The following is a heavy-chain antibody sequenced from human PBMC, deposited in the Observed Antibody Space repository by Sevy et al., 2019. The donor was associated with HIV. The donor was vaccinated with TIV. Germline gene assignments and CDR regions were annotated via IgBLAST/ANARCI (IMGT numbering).Heavy chain of an antibody. V-gene: IGHV3-30*18. J-gene: IGHJ4*02. CDR2: ISYDGGNK. D-gene: IGHD3-10*01. CDR1: GFTFSSYG. CDR3: AKDLYYYGSGSYFFDY. Sequence: GGSLRLSCAASGFTFSSYGMHWVRQAPGKGLEWVAVISYDGGNKYYADSVKGRFTISRDNSKNTLYLQMNSLRAEDTAVYYCAKDLYYYGSGSYFFDYWGQGTLVTVSS.